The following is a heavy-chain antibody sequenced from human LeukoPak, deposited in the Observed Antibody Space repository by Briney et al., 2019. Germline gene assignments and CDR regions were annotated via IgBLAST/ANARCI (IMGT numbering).Heavy chain of an antibody. J-gene: IGHJ3*02. CDR3: ARDLGGMGDDAFDI. CDR1: GYTFTGYY. CDR2: INPNSGGT. D-gene: IGHD3-16*01. V-gene: IGHV1-2*02. Sequence: ASVKVSCMASGYTFTGYYMHWVRQAPGQGLEWMGWINPNSGGTNYAQKFQGRVTMTRDTSISTAYMEPSRLRSDDTAVYYCARDLGGMGDDAFDIWGQGTMVTVSS.